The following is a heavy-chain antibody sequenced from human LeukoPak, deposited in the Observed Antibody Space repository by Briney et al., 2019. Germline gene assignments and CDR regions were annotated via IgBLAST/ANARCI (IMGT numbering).Heavy chain of an antibody. Sequence: ASVKVSCKASGYTFTDYYMHWVQQAPGKGLEWMGRVDPEDCETIYAEKFQGRVTITADTSTDTAYMELSSLRSEDTAVYYCATDSYYDSNDFDYWGQGTLVTVSS. V-gene: IGHV1-69-2*01. CDR2: VDPEDCET. CDR1: GYTFTDYY. D-gene: IGHD3-22*01. J-gene: IGHJ4*02. CDR3: ATDSYYDSNDFDY.